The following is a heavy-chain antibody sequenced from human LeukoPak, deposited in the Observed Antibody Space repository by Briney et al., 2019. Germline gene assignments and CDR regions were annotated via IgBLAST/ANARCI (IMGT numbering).Heavy chain of an antibody. CDR2: INHSGST. CDR1: GGSFSGYY. J-gene: IGHJ4*02. V-gene: IGHV4-34*01. D-gene: IGHD1-26*01. Sequence: SETLSLTCAVYGGSFSGYYWSWIRRPPGKGLEWIGEINHSGSTNYNPSLKSRVTISVDTSKNQFSLKLSSVTAADTAVYYCARVPRGYYFDYWGQGTLVTVSS. CDR3: ARVPRGYYFDY.